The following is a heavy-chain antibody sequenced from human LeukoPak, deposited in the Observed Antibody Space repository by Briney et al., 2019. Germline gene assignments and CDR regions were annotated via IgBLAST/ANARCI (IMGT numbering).Heavy chain of an antibody. D-gene: IGHD5-12*01. V-gene: IGHV1-2*02. CDR1: GYTFTGYY. CDR2: INPNSGGT. CDR3: ARDSGYSGILDFDY. Sequence: ASVTVSFKASGYTFTGYYMHWVRQAPGQGLEGMGWINPNSGGTNYAQKFQGRVTMTRDTSISTAYMELSRLRSDDTAVYYCARDSGYSGILDFDYWGQGTLVTVSS. J-gene: IGHJ4*02.